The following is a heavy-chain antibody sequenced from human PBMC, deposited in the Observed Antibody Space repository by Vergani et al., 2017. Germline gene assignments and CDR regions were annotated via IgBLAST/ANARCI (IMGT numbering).Heavy chain of an antibody. CDR3: VHRLDYFDWDGAFDV. Sequence: QITLRESGPTLVKPTQTLTLTCTFSGFSLTTGGEGVGWIRQPPGRALEWLAFVYWNDDESYSPSLKSRVTITKDTSKNEVILTMATMDPVDTATYYCVHRLDYFDWDGAFDVWGPGTMVTVSS. V-gene: IGHV2-5*01. J-gene: IGHJ3*01. CDR1: GFSLTTGGEG. D-gene: IGHD3-9*01. CDR2: VYWNDDE.